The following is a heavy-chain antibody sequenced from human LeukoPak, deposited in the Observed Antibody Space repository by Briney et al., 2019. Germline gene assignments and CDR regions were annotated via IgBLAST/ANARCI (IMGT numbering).Heavy chain of an antibody. J-gene: IGHJ6*04. D-gene: IGHD6-19*01. CDR1: GGSVSSGSYY. V-gene: IGHV4-61*01. CDR2: IYYSGST. CDR3: ARDEGKRVAGTRSYYYYGMDV. Sequence: SETPSLTCTVSGGSVSSGSYYWSWIRQPPGKGLEWIGYIYYSGSTNYNPSLKSRVTISVDTSKNQFSLKLSSVTAADTAVYYCARDEGKRVAGTRSYYYYGMDVWGKGTTVTVSS.